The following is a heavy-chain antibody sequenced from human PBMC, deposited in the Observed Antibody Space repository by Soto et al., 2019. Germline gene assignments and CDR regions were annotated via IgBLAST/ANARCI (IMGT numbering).Heavy chain of an antibody. CDR2: ISWDGGST. CDR1: GFTFDDYT. J-gene: IGHJ6*02. D-gene: IGHD2-15*01. CDR3: ANDTKPRDCSGGSCYSGYYGMDV. V-gene: IGHV3-43*01. Sequence: GGSLRLSCAASGFTFDDYTMHWVRQAPGKGLEWVSLISWDGGSTYYADSVKGRFTISRDNSKNSLYLQMNSLRTEDTALYYCANDTKPRDCSGGSCYSGYYGMDVWGQGTTVTVSS.